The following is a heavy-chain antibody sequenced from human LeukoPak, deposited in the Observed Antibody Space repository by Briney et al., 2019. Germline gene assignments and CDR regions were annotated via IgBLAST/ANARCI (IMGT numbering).Heavy chain of an antibody. Sequence: GASVKVSCKASGYTFTGYYMHWVRQAPGQGLEWMGWINPNSGGTNYAQKFQGRVTMTRDTSISTAYMALSRLRSDDTAVYYCARGVRYSSGWYPVYYFDYWGQGTLVTVSS. CDR3: ARGVRYSSGWYPVYYFDY. J-gene: IGHJ4*02. D-gene: IGHD6-19*01. V-gene: IGHV1-2*02. CDR1: GYTFTGYY. CDR2: INPNSGGT.